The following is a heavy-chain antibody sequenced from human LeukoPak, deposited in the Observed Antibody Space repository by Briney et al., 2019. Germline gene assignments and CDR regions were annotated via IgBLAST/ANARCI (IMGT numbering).Heavy chain of an antibody. V-gene: IGHV3-7*01. CDR3: ATEKFDY. CDR1: GFTFSNYW. J-gene: IGHJ4*02. Sequence: PGGSLRLSCAASGFTFSNYWMSWVRQAPGRGLEWVAHIKHDGSEEYYVDSMKDRFTVSRDNARNSLYLQMNSLRAEDTAVYYCATEKFDYWGQGTLVTVSS. CDR2: IKHDGSEE.